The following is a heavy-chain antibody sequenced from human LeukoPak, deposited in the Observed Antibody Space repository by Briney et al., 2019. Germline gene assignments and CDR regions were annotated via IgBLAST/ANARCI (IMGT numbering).Heavy chain of an antibody. J-gene: IGHJ4*02. Sequence: PGGSLRLFCAASGFTFDDYGMSWVRQAPGKGLEWVSGINWNGGSTGYADSVKGRFTISRDNAKNSLYLQMNSLRAEDTALYYCARDLGDVSMVRGVMVYFDYWGQGTLVTVSS. V-gene: IGHV3-20*04. D-gene: IGHD3-10*01. CDR1: GFTFDDYG. CDR2: INWNGGST. CDR3: ARDLGDVSMVRGVMVYFDY.